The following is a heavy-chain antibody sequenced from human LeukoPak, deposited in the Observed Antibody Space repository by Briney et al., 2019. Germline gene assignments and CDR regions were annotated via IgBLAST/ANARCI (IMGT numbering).Heavy chain of an antibody. V-gene: IGHV4-59*11. D-gene: IGHD2-15*01. CDR2: IYYSGST. Sequence: PSETLSLTCTVSGGSISNHYWSWIRQPLGKGLEWIGYIYYSGSTNYNPSLKSRVTISVDTSKNQFSLKLSSVTAADTAVYYCAREVFGGKKSFDPWGQGTLVTVSS. CDR3: AREVFGGKKSFDP. J-gene: IGHJ5*02. CDR1: GGSISNHY.